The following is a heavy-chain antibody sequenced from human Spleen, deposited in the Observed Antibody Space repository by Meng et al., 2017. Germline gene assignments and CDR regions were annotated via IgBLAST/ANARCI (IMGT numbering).Heavy chain of an antibody. CDR3: AHGWAFDY. J-gene: IGHJ4*02. CDR2: TNYRSEWYN. Sequence: QVQLQQSGPGLVEPSQTLSLTCAISGDSVSGNSAAWNWIRQFPPRGLEWLGRTNYRSEWYNDYAVFVQGRITINADTSMNQFSLQLNSVTPEDTAVYYCAHGWAFDYWGQGTLVTVSS. V-gene: IGHV6-1*01. D-gene: IGHD6-19*01. CDR1: GDSVSGNSAA.